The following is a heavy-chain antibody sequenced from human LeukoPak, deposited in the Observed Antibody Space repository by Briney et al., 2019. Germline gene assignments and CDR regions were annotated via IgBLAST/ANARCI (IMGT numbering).Heavy chain of an antibody. V-gene: IGHV1-2*02. CDR1: GYTFTGYY. CDR3: ARWLGYAGAFDI. D-gene: IGHD2-15*01. J-gene: IGHJ3*02. CDR2: INPNSGGT. Sequence: ASVKVSCKASGYTFTGYYMHWVRQAPGQGLEWMGWINPNSGGTNYAQKFQGRATMTGDTSISTAYMELSRLRSDDTAVYYCARWLGYAGAFDIWGQGTMVTVSS.